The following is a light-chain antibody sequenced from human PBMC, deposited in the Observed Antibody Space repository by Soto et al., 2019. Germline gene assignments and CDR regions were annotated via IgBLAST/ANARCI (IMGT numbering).Light chain of an antibody. V-gene: IGKV3-20*01. J-gene: IGKJ1*01. CDR1: QSVSSSC. Sequence: EIVLTQSPGTLSLSPGERATLSCRASQSVSSSCLAWYQQKPGQAPRLLIYGASSRATGIPDRFSGSGSGTDFTLTVSRLAPEDFAVYYCQQYGSSPWTFGQGTKVEIK. CDR3: QQYGSSPWT. CDR2: GAS.